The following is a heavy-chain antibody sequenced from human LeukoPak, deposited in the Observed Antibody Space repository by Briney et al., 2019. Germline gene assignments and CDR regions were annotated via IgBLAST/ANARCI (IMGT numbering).Heavy chain of an antibody. CDR3: ARGNYYDSSGKDY. CDR2: IGTSTSTI. D-gene: IGHD3-22*01. Sequence: GGSLRLSCAASGFTFSSYGMNWVRQAPGKGLEWVSYIGTSTSTIYYADSVKGRFTISRDNAKNTLYLQMTSLRAEDTAVYYCARGNYYDSSGKDYWGQGTLVTVSS. J-gene: IGHJ4*02. V-gene: IGHV3-48*01. CDR1: GFTFSSYG.